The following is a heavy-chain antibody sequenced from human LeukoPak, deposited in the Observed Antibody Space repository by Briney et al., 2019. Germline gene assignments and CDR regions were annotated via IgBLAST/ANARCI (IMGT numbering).Heavy chain of an antibody. CDR1: GFTFSSYA. Sequence: PGGSLRLSCAASGFTFSSYAMSWVRQAPGKGLEWVSAISGSGGSTYYADSVKGRFTISRDNSKNTLYLQMNSLRAEDTAVYYCAKVGAEHSYRYGMDVWGQGTTVTVSS. CDR2: ISGSGGST. J-gene: IGHJ6*02. CDR3: AKVGAEHSYRYGMDV. D-gene: IGHD5-18*01. V-gene: IGHV3-23*01.